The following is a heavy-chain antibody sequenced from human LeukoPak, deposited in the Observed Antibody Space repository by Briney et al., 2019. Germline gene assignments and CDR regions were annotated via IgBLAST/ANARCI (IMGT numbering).Heavy chain of an antibody. CDR3: VSPRGFSYGYFDY. J-gene: IGHJ4*02. Sequence: SETLSLTCTVSGGSISSSSAYWGWIRQPPGKGLEWIGSIYYSKNTYYNPTLKSRVTISADTSKNQFSLTLGSVSATDTAVYYCVSPRGFSYGYFDYWGQGTLVTVSS. CDR1: GGSISSSSAY. D-gene: IGHD5-18*01. V-gene: IGHV4-39*01. CDR2: IYYSKNT.